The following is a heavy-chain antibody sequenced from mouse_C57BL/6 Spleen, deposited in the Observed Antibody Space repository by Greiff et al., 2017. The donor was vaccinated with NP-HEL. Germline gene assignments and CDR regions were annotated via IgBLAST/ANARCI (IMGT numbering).Heavy chain of an antibody. V-gene: IGHV14-1*01. Sequence: VQLQQSGAELVRPEASVKLSCTASGFNIKDYYMHWVKQRPEQGLEWIGRIDPEDGDTEYAPKFQGKATMTADTSSNTAYLQLSSLTSEDTAVYYCTTYYYGSSYYFDYWGQGTTLTVSS. CDR3: TTYYYGSSYYFDY. CDR1: GFNIKDYY. J-gene: IGHJ2*01. CDR2: IDPEDGDT. D-gene: IGHD1-1*01.